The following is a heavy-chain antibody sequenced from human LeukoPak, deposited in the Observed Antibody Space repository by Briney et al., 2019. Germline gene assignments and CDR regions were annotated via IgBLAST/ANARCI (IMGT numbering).Heavy chain of an antibody. CDR1: GDSISMSGYY. D-gene: IGHD7-27*01. CDR2: IYSSGNT. CDR3: ARLEVSLNWGDAFDI. Sequence: KPSETLSLTCTVSGDSISMSGYYWGWIRQPPGKELEWIGSIYSSGNTYYNPSLKSRVTISLDMSKNQFSLRLRSVTAADTAVYYCARLEVSLNWGDAFDIWGQGTMVTVSS. J-gene: IGHJ3*02. V-gene: IGHV4-39*01.